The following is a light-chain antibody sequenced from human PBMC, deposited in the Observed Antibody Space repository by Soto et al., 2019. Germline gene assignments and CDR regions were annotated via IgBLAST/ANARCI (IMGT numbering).Light chain of an antibody. J-gene: IGLJ3*02. V-gene: IGLV1-47*02. Sequence: SVLTQSPSASGTPGQSVTISCSGTTSSIGYAYIHWYQQLPGTAPKLLIYSNDRRPSGVPDRFSGSKSGTSASLAISGLRSEDEAAYYCEAWDDSLSGPVFGGGTKLTVL. CDR3: EAWDDSLSGPV. CDR2: SND. CDR1: TSSIGYAY.